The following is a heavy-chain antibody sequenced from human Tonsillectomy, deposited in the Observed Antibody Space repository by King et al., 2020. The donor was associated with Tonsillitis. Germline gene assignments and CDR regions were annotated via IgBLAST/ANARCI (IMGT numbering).Heavy chain of an antibody. Sequence: VQLVESGAEVKKPGASVKVSCKASGYTFTGYYLHWVRRAPGQGLEWMGWINPNSGGTKYAQKFQGRVTMTRDTSISTAYMELSRLRSDDTAVYYCARENYFYDTSGYWGNDYWGQGTLVTVSS. CDR1: GYTFTGYY. CDR3: ARENYFYDTSGYWGNDY. J-gene: IGHJ4*02. V-gene: IGHV1-2*02. D-gene: IGHD3-22*01. CDR2: INPNSGGT.